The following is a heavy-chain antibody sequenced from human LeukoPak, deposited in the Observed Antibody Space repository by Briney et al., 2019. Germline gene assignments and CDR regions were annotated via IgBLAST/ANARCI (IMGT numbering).Heavy chain of an antibody. Sequence: ASVKVSCKASGYTFTGYYMHWVRQAPGQGLEWMGWINPNSGGTNYAQKFQGRVTMTRDTSISTAYMELSRLRSDDTAVYYCARRAGDYSHPYDYWGQGTLVTVSS. CDR1: GYTFTGYY. J-gene: IGHJ4*02. CDR2: INPNSGGT. D-gene: IGHD3-22*01. CDR3: ARRAGDYSHPYDY. V-gene: IGHV1-2*02.